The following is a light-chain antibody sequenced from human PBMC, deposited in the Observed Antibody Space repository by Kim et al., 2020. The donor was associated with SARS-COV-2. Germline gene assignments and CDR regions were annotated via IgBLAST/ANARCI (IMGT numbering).Light chain of an antibody. V-gene: IGKV3-15*01. CDR3: HQFNDWPPGDT. CDR2: CAS. J-gene: IGKJ2*01. CDR1: PSVNHH. Sequence: SPLERATLSCTSHPSVNHHFALSQHKPGQPPRLLLSCASPRATGIPARFSCRWSGTGFPLTLSSLQSEDFAFYYCHQFNDWPPGDTFGQGTKLEI.